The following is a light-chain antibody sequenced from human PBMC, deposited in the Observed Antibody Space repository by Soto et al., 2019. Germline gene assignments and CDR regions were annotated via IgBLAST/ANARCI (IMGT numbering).Light chain of an antibody. CDR3: SSYTSGSTLV. CDR2: DVN. Sequence: QSVLTQPASVSGSPGQPITFSCTGTSSDVGGYNFVSWYQHHPGKAPKLMIYDVNNRPSGVSNRFSGSKSGNTASLTISGLQAEDEADYYCSSYTSGSTLVFGTGTKVT. CDR1: SSDVGGYNF. V-gene: IGLV2-14*03. J-gene: IGLJ1*01.